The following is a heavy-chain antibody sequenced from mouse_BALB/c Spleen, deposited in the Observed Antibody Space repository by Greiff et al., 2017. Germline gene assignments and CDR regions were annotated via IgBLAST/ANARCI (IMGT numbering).Heavy chain of an antibody. CDR1: GYTFTSYW. J-gene: IGHJ4*01. V-gene: IGHV1-69*02. D-gene: IGHD2-2*01. CDR3: TRDGYDGYYAMDY. CDR2: IYPSDSYT. Sequence: VKLMESGAELVRPGASVKLSCKASGYTFTSYWINWVKQRPGQGLEWIGNIYPSDSYTNYNQKFKDKATLTVDKSSSTAYMQLSSPTSEDSAVYYCTRDGYDGYYAMDYWGQGTSVTVSS.